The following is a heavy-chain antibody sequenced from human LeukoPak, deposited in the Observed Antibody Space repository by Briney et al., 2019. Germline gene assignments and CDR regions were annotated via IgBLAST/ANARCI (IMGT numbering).Heavy chain of an antibody. CDR1: GFTFSSYG. CDR2: IWYDGSNK. D-gene: IGHD5-18*01. Sequence: GGSLRLSCTAPGFTFSSYGMHWVRQAPGKGLEWVAVIWYDGSNKYYADSVKGRFTISRDNSKNTLYLQMNSLRAEDTAVYYCARDRGYSYGYFDDGMDVWGQGTTVTVSS. CDR3: ARDRGYSYGYFDDGMDV. J-gene: IGHJ6*02. V-gene: IGHV3-33*08.